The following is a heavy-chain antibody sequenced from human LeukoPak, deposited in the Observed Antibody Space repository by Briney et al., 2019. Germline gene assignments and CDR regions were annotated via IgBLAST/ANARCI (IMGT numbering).Heavy chain of an antibody. CDR1: GYTFTDYY. V-gene: IGHV1-2*02. CDR3: ARDRTSQDTAIWGYYYYYMDV. CDR2: INPNSGGT. D-gene: IGHD5-18*01. J-gene: IGHJ6*03. Sequence: ASVKVSCKASGYTFTDYYINWVRQAPGQGLEWVGWINPNSGGTVYAQNFQDRVTMTRDTSISTVSMELSRLRSDDTAVYYCARDRTSQDTAIWGYYYYYMDVWGKGTTVTVS.